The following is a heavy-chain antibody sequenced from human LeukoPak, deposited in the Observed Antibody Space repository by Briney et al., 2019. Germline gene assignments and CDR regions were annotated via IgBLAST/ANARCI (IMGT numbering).Heavy chain of an antibody. Sequence: PGGSLRLSCAASGFTFSSYAMSWVRQAPGKGLEWVSYISSSSSTIYYADSVKGRFTISRDKAKNSLYLQMNSLRAEDTAVYYCARGGSYYYYYGMDVWGQGTTVTVSS. CDR1: GFTFSSYA. CDR2: ISSSSSTI. J-gene: IGHJ6*02. V-gene: IGHV3-48*01. D-gene: IGHD1-26*01. CDR3: ARGGSYYYYYGMDV.